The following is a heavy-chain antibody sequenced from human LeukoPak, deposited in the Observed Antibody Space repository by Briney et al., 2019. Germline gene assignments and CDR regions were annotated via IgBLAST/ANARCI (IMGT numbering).Heavy chain of an antibody. CDR3: ARLKNYYGSGSYRKSNNWFDP. CDR2: INHSGST. D-gene: IGHD3-10*01. CDR1: GGSFSGYY. Sequence: PSETLSLTCAVYGGSFSGYYWSWIRQPPGKGLEWIGEINHSGSTNYNPSLKSRVTISVDTSKNQFSLKLSSVTAADTAVYYCARLKNYYGSGSYRKSNNWFDPWGQGTLVTVSS. V-gene: IGHV4-34*01. J-gene: IGHJ5*02.